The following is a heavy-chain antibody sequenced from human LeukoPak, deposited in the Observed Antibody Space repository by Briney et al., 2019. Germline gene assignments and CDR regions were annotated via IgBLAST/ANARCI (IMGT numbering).Heavy chain of an antibody. D-gene: IGHD5-24*01. CDR2: IKPDGSEK. Sequence: GGSLRLSCAASGFPFSSYWMSWVRQAPGKGLEWVANIKPDGSEKSYVDSVKGRFTISKDNAKNSLYLQMNSLRAEDTAVYYCARGQMAGYWGQGTLVTVSS. V-gene: IGHV3-7*05. J-gene: IGHJ4*02. CDR3: ARGQMAGY. CDR1: GFPFSSYW.